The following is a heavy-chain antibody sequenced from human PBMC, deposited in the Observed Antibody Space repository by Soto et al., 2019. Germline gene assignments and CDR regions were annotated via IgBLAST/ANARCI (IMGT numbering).Heavy chain of an antibody. CDR1: GFTFSSYG. CDR3: ARDRHGGNSYDY. J-gene: IGHJ4*02. Sequence: QVQLVESGGGVVQPGRSLRLSCAASGFTFSSYGMHWVRQAPGKGLEWVAVIWYDGSNKYYADSVKGRFTISRDNSKNTLYLQMNSLRAEDTAVYYGARDRHGGNSYDYWGQGTLVTVSS. V-gene: IGHV3-33*01. CDR2: IWYDGSNK. D-gene: IGHD2-15*01.